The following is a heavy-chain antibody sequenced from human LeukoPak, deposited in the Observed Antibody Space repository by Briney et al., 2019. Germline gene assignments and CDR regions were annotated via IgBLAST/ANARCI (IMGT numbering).Heavy chain of an antibody. J-gene: IGHJ5*02. D-gene: IGHD2-2*01. V-gene: IGHV1-8*01. CDR1: GYTFTSYD. CDR2: MNPNSGNT. CDR3: ARDLYCSSTSCTNWFDP. Sequence: GASVKVSCKASGYTFTSYDINWVRQATGQGLEWMGWMNPNSGNTGYAQKFQGRVTMTRNTSISTAYMELSSLRSEDTAVYYCARDLYCSSTSCTNWFDPWGQGTLVTVSS.